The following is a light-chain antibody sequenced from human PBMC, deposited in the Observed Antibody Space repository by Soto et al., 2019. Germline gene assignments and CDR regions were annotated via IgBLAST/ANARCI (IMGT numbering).Light chain of an antibody. J-gene: IGKJ1*01. CDR2: DAS. CDR3: QQYNSYSPET. V-gene: IGKV1-5*01. CDR1: QGLKF. Sequence: IRMTQSPSSVSASVGDTVTITCRASQGLKFLAWYQQKPGKAPKLLIYDASSLESGVPSRFSGSGSGTEFTLTISSLQPDDFATYYCQQYNSYSPETFGQGTKVDIK.